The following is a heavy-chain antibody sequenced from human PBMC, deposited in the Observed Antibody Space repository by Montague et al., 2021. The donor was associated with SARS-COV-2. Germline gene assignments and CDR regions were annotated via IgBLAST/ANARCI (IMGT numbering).Heavy chain of an antibody. CDR1: GGSVSISH. D-gene: IGHD3-10*01. CDR3: ARQLMYDSGSYSDY. J-gene: IGHJ4*02. V-gene: IGHV4-59*08. CDR2: LFYSGST. Sequence: SETLSLTCTVSGGSVSISHWSWIRQSPGKGLEWLGSLFYSGSTHYNPSVKSRVTISADTSKNQVSLRLTSVTAADTAVYYCARQLMYDSGSYSDYWGQGTLVTVSS.